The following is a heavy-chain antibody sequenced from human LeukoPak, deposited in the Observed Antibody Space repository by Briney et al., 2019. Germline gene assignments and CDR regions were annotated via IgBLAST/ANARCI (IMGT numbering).Heavy chain of an antibody. CDR1: GFTFSDFY. J-gene: IGHJ4*02. CDR3: ASEAAAGTIDC. Sequence: PGGSLRLSCAASGFTFSDFYMSWIRQAPGKGLEWVSYISSSGSTIYNTNSVKGRFTISRDNAKNSLYLQMNSLRAEDTAVYYCASEAAAGTIDCWGQGTLITVSS. V-gene: IGHV3-11*01. CDR2: ISSSGSTI. D-gene: IGHD6-13*01.